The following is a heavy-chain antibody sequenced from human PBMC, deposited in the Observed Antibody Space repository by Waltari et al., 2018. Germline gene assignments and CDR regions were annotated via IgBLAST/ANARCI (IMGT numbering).Heavy chain of an antibody. CDR1: GFTFSSYS. V-gene: IGHV3-21*01. Sequence: EVQLVESGGGLVKPGGSLRLSCAASGFTFSSYSMNWVRQAPGKGLGWVSSISSSSSYIYYADSVKGRFTISRDNAKNSLYLQMNSLRAEDTAVYYCARDLSRKKWELLNYFDYWGQGTLVTVSS. D-gene: IGHD1-26*01. J-gene: IGHJ4*02. CDR2: ISSSSSYI. CDR3: ARDLSRKKWELLNYFDY.